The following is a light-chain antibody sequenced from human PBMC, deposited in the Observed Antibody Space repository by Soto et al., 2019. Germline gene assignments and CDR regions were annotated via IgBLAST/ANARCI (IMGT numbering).Light chain of an antibody. V-gene: IGKV1-39*01. CDR2: AAS. CDR1: QGISTY. Sequence: DVQMTQSPSSLSASVVDRLTITFLASQGISTYLNWYQQKPGKAPKLLIYAASTLQSGVPSRFSGSGSETDFTLTISSLQPEDFATYSCQQNYSATWTFGQGTKVDIK. CDR3: QQNYSATWT. J-gene: IGKJ1*01.